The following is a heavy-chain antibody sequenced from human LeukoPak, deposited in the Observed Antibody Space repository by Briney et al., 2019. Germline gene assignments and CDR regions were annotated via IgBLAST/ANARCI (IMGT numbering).Heavy chain of an antibody. J-gene: IGHJ5*02. CDR3: VYLTDYYDSSGYYRNYNWFDP. V-gene: IGHV5-51*01. D-gene: IGHD3-22*01. CDR1: GDSSINYW. Sequence: GESLKISCKGSGDSSINYWIVWVRQMPGKGLEWMGIIYPGDSDTKYSPSFQGQVTISADKSINTAYLQWSSLTASDTAMYYCVYLTDYYDSSGYYRNYNWFDPWGQGTLVTVSS. CDR2: IYPGDSDT.